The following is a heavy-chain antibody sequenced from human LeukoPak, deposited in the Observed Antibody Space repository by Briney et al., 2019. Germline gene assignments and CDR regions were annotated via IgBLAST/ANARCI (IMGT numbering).Heavy chain of an antibody. Sequence: SGKVACKAYGGTFSSYAISWVRQAPGQGLEWIGGIIPIFGTANYAQKFQGRVTITADESTSTAYMELSSLRSEDTAVYYCARDAVAARLRSYYYMDVWGKGTTVTVSS. CDR2: IIPIFGTA. V-gene: IGHV1-69*13. CDR3: ARDAVAARLRSYYYMDV. J-gene: IGHJ6*03. D-gene: IGHD6-6*01. CDR1: GGTFSSYA.